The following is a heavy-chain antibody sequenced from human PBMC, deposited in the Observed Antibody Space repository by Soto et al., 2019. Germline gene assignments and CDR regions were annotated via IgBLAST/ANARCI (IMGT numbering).Heavy chain of an antibody. CDR1: SGSITSGGYY. CDR2: IYHSGST. V-gene: IGHV4-39*01. J-gene: IGHJ6*03. CDR3: ARQGWRYYYMDV. D-gene: IGHD2-15*01. Sequence: SETLSLTCTVSSGSITSGGYYWGWIRQLPGKGLEYIGYIYHSGSTYYNPSLKSRLTISVDTSKNQFSLKLSSVTAADTAVYYCARQGWRYYYMDVWGKGTTVTVSS.